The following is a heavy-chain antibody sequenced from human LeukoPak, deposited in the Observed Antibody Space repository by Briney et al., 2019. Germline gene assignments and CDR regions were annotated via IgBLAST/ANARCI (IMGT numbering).Heavy chain of an antibody. J-gene: IGHJ2*01. Sequence: SETLSLTCAVSGYSISSGYYWGWIRQPPGKGLEWIGSIYHSGSTYYNPSLRGRDTISVDTSKNQFSLKLSSVTAADTAVYYCARRGYYDSSGSGSYWYFDLWGRGTLVTVSS. CDR2: IYHSGST. CDR1: GYSISSGYY. V-gene: IGHV4-38-2*01. D-gene: IGHD3-22*01. CDR3: ARRGYYDSSGSGSYWYFDL.